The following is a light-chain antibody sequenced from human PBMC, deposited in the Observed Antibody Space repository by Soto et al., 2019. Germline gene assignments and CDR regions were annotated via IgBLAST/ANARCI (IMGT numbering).Light chain of an antibody. CDR3: QQSYITGT. CDR2: GTS. Sequence: DIQMTQSPSSLSASVGDRVTITCRASQSIRSYLNWYQQKPGKAPNLLIYGTSSLQSGVPSRFSGSGSGTDFTLTISNLQPEDFATYYCQQSYITGTFGQGTKVDIK. J-gene: IGKJ1*01. CDR1: QSIRSY. V-gene: IGKV1-39*01.